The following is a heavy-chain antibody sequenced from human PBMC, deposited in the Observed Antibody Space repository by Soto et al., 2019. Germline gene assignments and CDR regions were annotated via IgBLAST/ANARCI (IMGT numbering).Heavy chain of an antibody. D-gene: IGHD5-18*01. J-gene: IGHJ2*01. CDR2: ISTSGGST. CDR1: GFTFSSYA. CDR3: ARDPLWGTAMVLWYFDL. Sequence: GGSLRLSCAASGFTFSSYAMSWVRQAPGKGLEWVSTISTSGGSTYYADSVKGRFTISRDNSKNTLYLQMNSLRAEDTAVYYCARDPLWGTAMVLWYFDLWGRGTLVTVSS. V-gene: IGHV3-23*01.